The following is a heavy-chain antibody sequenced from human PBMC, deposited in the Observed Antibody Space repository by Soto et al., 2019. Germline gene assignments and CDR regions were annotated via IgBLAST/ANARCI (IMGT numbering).Heavy chain of an antibody. CDR2: INHSGGST. CDR1: GYTFTSYY. J-gene: IGHJ6*02. CDR3: ARDSTRTSSSGWQKWYYYGMDV. D-gene: IGHD6-19*01. V-gene: IGHV1-46*01. Sequence: GASVKVSCKASGYTFTSYYMHWVRQAPGQGLEWMGIINHSGGSTSYAQKFQGRVTMTRDTSTSTVYMELSSLRSEDTAVYYCARDSTRTSSSGWQKWYYYGMDVWGQGTTVTVSS.